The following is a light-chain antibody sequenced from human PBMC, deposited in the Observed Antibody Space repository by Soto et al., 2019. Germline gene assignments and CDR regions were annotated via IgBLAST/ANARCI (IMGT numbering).Light chain of an antibody. Sequence: QSVLTQAPSVSGTPGQRVTISCSGNISNIGTNTVNWYQQLPGTAPKLLIYITNLRPSGVPDRFSGSKSGSSASLAIIGLQSDDDANYFCATWDDRLNGWVFGGGTKVTVL. J-gene: IGLJ3*02. CDR2: ITN. CDR1: ISNIGTNT. V-gene: IGLV1-44*01. CDR3: ATWDDRLNGWV.